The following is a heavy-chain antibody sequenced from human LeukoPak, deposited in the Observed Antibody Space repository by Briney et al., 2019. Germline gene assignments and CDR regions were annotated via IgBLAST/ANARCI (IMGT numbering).Heavy chain of an antibody. J-gene: IGHJ5*02. V-gene: IGHV4-4*07. CDR3: ARDGGSRWFDP. Sequence: PSETLSLTCPVSGGSMNSYYWSWIRQPAGKGLEWIGRSYTSGSTNYNPSLKSRVTMSVDTSKNQFSLKLSSVTAADTAVYYCARDGGSRWFDPWGQGTLVTVSS. CDR2: SYTSGST. D-gene: IGHD2-15*01. CDR1: GGSMNSYY.